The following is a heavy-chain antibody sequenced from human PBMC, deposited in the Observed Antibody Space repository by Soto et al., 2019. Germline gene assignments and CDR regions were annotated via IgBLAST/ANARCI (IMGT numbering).Heavy chain of an antibody. Sequence: GGSLRLSCAGSGFTFGDYAMNWVRQAPGKGLEWVAGISVGASTTYCADSVKGRFSIARDNSANTLSLQMHSLRAEDTAIYYCAKVRPLQFVRFYYYAMDVWGQGTAVTVSS. CDR1: GFTFGDYA. CDR2: ISVGASTT. V-gene: IGHV3-23*01. CDR3: AKVRPLQFVRFYYYAMDV. J-gene: IGHJ6*02. D-gene: IGHD6-6*01.